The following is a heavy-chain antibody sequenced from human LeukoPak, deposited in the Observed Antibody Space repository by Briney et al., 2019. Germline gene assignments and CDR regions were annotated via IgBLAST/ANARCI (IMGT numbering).Heavy chain of an antibody. Sequence: GESLKISCEASGYSFTTYWIGWVRQMPGKGLEWVGIIHPGDSDTRYSPSFQGQVTISADKSITTAYLQWSSLKASDTAMYYCGRHQHSGSYGAFDIWGQGTMVTVSS. V-gene: IGHV5-51*01. CDR1: GYSFTTYW. D-gene: IGHD1-26*01. CDR3: GRHQHSGSYGAFDI. CDR2: IHPGDSDT. J-gene: IGHJ3*02.